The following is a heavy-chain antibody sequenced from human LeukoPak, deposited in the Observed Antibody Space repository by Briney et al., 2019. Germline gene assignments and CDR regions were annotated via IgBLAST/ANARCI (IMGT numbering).Heavy chain of an antibody. CDR2: INPNSGGT. CDR1: GYTFNDYY. CDR3: ARGLDCTNGVCYTGTWSDP. Sequence: ASVKVSFKASGYTFNDYYMHWVRQAPGQGLEWMGWINPNSGGTNYAQKFQGRVTMTRDTSISTAYMELSRLRSDDTAVYYCARGLDCTNGVCYTGTWSDPWGQGTLVTVSS. D-gene: IGHD2-8*01. J-gene: IGHJ5*02. V-gene: IGHV1-2*02.